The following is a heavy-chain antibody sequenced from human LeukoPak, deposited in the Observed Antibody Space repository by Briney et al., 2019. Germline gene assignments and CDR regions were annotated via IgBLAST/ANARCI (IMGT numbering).Heavy chain of an antibody. J-gene: IGHJ4*02. CDR2: INHSGST. CDR3: ARRQYYGSGSSHFDY. CDR1: GGSISSYY. V-gene: IGHV4-34*01. Sequence: SETLSLTCTVSGGSISSYYWSWIRQSPGKGLEWIGEINHSGSTNYNPSLKSRVTISIDTSKNQFSLKVKAVTAADATVYYCARRQYYGSGSSHFDYWGQGTLVTVSS. D-gene: IGHD3-10*01.